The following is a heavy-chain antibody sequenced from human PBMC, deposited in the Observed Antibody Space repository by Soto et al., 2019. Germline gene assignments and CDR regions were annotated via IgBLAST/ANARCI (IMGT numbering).Heavy chain of an antibody. V-gene: IGHV4-34*01. CDR2: INHSGST. Sequence: PSETLSLTCAVYGGSFSGYYWSWIRQPPGKGLEWIGEINHSGSTNYNPSLKSRVTISVDTSKNQFSLKLSSVTAADTAVYYCARKGYSYGLPNYYYYYYYMDVWGKGTTVTVSS. CDR1: GGSFSGYY. D-gene: IGHD5-18*01. J-gene: IGHJ6*03. CDR3: ARKGYSYGLPNYYYYYYYMDV.